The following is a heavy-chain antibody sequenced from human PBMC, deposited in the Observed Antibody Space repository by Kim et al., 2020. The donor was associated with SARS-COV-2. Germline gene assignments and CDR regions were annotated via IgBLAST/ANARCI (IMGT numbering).Heavy chain of an antibody. CDR3: ARAYDSSGYLIDY. D-gene: IGHD3-22*01. J-gene: IGHJ4*02. Sequence: YTPSLKSRVPISVDTSKNQFSLKLSSVTAADTAVYYCARAYDSSGYLIDYWGQGTLVTVSS. V-gene: IGHV4-59*01.